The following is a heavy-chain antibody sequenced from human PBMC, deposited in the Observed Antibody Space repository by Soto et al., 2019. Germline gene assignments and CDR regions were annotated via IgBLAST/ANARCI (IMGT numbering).Heavy chain of an antibody. CDR1: GFTVSSNY. D-gene: IGHD3-10*01. Sequence: ESGGGLIQPGGSLRLSCAASGFTVSSNYMSWVRQAPGKGLEWVSVIYSGGSTYYADSVKGRFTISRDNSKNTLYLQMNSLRAEDTAVYYCARAPNYGSGSYYFDYWGQGTLVTVSS. CDR3: ARAPNYGSGSYYFDY. J-gene: IGHJ4*02. CDR2: IYSGGST. V-gene: IGHV3-53*01.